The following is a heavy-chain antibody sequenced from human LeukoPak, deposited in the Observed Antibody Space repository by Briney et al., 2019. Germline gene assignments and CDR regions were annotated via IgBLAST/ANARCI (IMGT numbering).Heavy chain of an antibody. J-gene: IGHJ6*03. Sequence: ASVKVSCKASGYTFTSYYMHWVRQAPGQGLEWMGIINPSGGSTSYAQKFQGRVTMTRGTSTSTVYMELSSLRSEDTAVYYCARDPTSSATVAGDPYYYYMDVWGKGTTVTVSS. CDR2: INPSGGST. D-gene: IGHD6-19*01. CDR3: ARDPTSSATVAGDPYYYYMDV. CDR1: GYTFTSYY. V-gene: IGHV1-46*01.